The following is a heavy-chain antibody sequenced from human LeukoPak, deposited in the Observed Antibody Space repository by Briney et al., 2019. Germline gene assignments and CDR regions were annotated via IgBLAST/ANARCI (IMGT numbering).Heavy chain of an antibody. V-gene: IGHV3-53*01. CDR1: GFTVSSNY. CDR2: IYSGGST. J-gene: IGHJ4*02. Sequence: PGGSLRLSCAASGFTVSSNYMSWVRQAPGKGLEWVSVIYSGGSTYYADSVKGRFTISRDNSKNTLYLQMDSLRAEDTAVYYCARQLTGEPQYFGYWGQGTLVTVSS. D-gene: IGHD7-27*01. CDR3: ARQLTGEPQYFGY.